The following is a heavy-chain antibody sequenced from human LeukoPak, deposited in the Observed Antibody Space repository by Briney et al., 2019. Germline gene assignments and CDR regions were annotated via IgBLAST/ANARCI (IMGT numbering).Heavy chain of an antibody. CDR1: GGTFSSYA. CDR3: ARGLVAAKYYFDY. CDR2: IIPIFGTA. V-gene: IGHV1-69*13. Sequence: ASVKVSCKASGGTFSSYAISWVRQAPGQGLEWMGGIIPIFGTANYAQKFQGRVTITADESTSTAHMELSSLRSEDTAVYYCARGLVAAKYYFDYWGQGTLVTVSS. J-gene: IGHJ4*02. D-gene: IGHD2-15*01.